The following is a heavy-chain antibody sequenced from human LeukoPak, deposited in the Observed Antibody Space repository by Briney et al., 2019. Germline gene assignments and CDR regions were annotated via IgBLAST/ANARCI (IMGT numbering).Heavy chain of an antibody. Sequence: GGSLRLSCAASGFTFSDYYMSWIRQAPGKGLEWVSYISSSGSTIYYADSVKGRFTISRNNAKNSLYLQMNSLRAEDTAVYYCARWLPEYYFDYWGQGTLVTVSS. J-gene: IGHJ4*02. CDR2: ISSSGSTI. V-gene: IGHV3-11*01. CDR3: ARWLPEYYFDY. CDR1: GFTFSDYY. D-gene: IGHD3-22*01.